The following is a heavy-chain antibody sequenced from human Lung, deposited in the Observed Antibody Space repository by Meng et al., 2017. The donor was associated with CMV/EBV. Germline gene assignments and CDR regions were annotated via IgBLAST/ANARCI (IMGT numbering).Heavy chain of an antibody. Sequence: VQLREAGPELVKQSETLSLTCAVSGDSITNHNWWAWVRQPPGKGLEWIGEIPHRGSSAYNPSLKSRVSMSIDKSKNQFSLKLTSVTAADTAVYHCLRRSGGSVWGQGTLVTVSS. CDR1: GDSITNHNW. V-gene: IGHV4-4*02. J-gene: IGHJ1*01. D-gene: IGHD3-10*01. CDR2: IPHRGSS. CDR3: LRRSGGSV.